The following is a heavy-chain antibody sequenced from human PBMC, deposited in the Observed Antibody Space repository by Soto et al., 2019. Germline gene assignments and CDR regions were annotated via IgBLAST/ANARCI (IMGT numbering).Heavy chain of an antibody. D-gene: IGHD2-21*01. V-gene: IGHV3-30*18. J-gene: IGHJ4*02. Sequence: QVQLVESGGGVVQPGTSLRLACAASGFTLSKIGMQWVRQAPGKGLEWVAVISAGGNTKYYADSVKGRFTISRDNSKNTLFLQMTSLRTEDTAVYYCAKESGGERYAAYFDLWGQGTLVTVSA. CDR2: ISAGGNTK. CDR1: GFTLSKIG. CDR3: AKESGGERYAAYFDL.